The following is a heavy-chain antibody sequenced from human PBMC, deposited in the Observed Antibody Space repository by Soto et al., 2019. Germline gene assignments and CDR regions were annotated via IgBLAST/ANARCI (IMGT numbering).Heavy chain of an antibody. J-gene: IGHJ6*03. CDR2: ISSNGGST. V-gene: IGHV3-64*01. D-gene: IGHD4-17*01. Sequence: GGSLRLSCAASGFTFISYAMHWVRQAPGKGLECVSAISSNGGSTYYVNSVKGRFTISRDNSKNTLYLQMGSLRAEDMALYYCARDGFATTVISPYYYYMDVWGKGTTVTVS. CDR3: ARDGFATTVISPYYYYMDV. CDR1: GFTFISYA.